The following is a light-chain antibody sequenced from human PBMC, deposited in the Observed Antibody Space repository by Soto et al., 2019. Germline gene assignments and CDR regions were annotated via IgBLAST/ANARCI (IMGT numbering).Light chain of an antibody. V-gene: IGLV2-14*03. CDR1: SSDIGAWNY. CDR3: SAYTTSIALYV. CDR2: EVR. J-gene: IGLJ1*01. Sequence: QSALTQPASVSGSPGQSITLSCTGSSSDIGAWNYVSWFQQHPGKAPKLIIYEVRNRPSGVSNRFSGSKSGSTASLTISGLQAEDEADYYCSAYTTSIALYVFGAGTKLTVL.